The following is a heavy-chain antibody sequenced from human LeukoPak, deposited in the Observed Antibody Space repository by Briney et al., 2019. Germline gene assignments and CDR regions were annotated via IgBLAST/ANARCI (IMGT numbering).Heavy chain of an antibody. CDR3: AREMATKSYYFDY. J-gene: IGHJ4*02. D-gene: IGHD5-24*01. V-gene: IGHV3-21*01. CDR1: GFTFSSYG. Sequence: GGSLRLSCAASGFTFSSYGMNWVRQAPGKGLEWVSSISSSSSYIYYADSVKGRFTISRDNAKNSLYLQMNSLRAEDTAVYYCAREMATKSYYFDYWGQGTLVTVSS. CDR2: ISSSSSYI.